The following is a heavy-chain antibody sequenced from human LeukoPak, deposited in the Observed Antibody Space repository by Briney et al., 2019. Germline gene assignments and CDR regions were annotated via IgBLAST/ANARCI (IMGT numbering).Heavy chain of an antibody. Sequence: PSETLSLTCAVYGGSFSGYYWSWIRQPPGKGLEWIGEINHSGSTNYNPSLKSQVTISVDTSRNQFSLKLSSVTAADTAVYYCASNHEDWSYDYWGQGTLVTVSS. CDR2: INHSGST. J-gene: IGHJ4*02. CDR3: ASNHEDWSYDY. D-gene: IGHD1-7*01. CDR1: GGSFSGYY. V-gene: IGHV4-34*01.